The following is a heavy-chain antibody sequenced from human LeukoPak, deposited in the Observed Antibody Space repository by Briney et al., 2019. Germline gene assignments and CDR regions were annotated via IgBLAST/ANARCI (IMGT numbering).Heavy chain of an antibody. Sequence: SETLSLTCTVSGGSISSSAYYWCWIRQSAGKGLEWIGRLNPSGSTYYNPSLKSRLTLSLDPSESQFALKLSSVTAADMALYYCARGRPYGDYFDYWGKGTLVTVSS. V-gene: IGHV4-61*02. J-gene: IGHJ4*02. CDR3: ARGRPYGDYFDY. D-gene: IGHD4-17*01. CDR1: GGSISSSAYY. CDR2: LNPSGST.